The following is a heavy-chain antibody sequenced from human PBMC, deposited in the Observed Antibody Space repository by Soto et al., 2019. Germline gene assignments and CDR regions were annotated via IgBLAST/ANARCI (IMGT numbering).Heavy chain of an antibody. CDR1: GFTFSDYY. D-gene: IGHD2-15*01. CDR2: ISSSGSTI. Sequence: GGSLSLSCAASGFTFSDYYMSWIRQAPGKGLEWVSYISSSGSTIYYADSVKGRFTISRDNAKNSLYLQMNSLRAEDTAVYYCARAPGSTWYGNDAFDIWGQGTMVTVSS. CDR3: ARAPGSTWYGNDAFDI. J-gene: IGHJ3*02. V-gene: IGHV3-11*01.